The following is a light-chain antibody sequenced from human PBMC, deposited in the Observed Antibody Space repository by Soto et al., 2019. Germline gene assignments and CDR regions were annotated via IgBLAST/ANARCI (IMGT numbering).Light chain of an antibody. V-gene: IGLV2-14*01. J-gene: IGLJ2*01. CDR1: NRDGGGYNY. CDR3: SSYTSSSTLVV. Sequence: SSPTPPASVSGAPGQSITISCPGTNRDGGGYNYVSWYKQHPGKAPKLMIYDVSNRPSGVSNRFSGSKSGNTASLTISGLQAEDEAYYYCSSYTSSSTLVVFGGGTKFTVL. CDR2: DVS.